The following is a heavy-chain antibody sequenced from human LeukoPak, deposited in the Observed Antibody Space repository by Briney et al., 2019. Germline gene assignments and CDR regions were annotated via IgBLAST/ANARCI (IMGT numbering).Heavy chain of an antibody. J-gene: IGHJ5*02. CDR3: ARGPKYQLLRSNWFDP. V-gene: IGHV3-21*01. D-gene: IGHD2-2*01. CDR1: GFTFSSYS. Sequence: GGSLRLSCAASGFTFSSYSMNWVHQAPGKGLEWVSSISSSSSYIYYADSVKGRFTISRDNAKNSLYLQMNSLRAEDTAVYYCARGPKYQLLRSNWFDPWGQGTLVTVSS. CDR2: ISSSSSYI.